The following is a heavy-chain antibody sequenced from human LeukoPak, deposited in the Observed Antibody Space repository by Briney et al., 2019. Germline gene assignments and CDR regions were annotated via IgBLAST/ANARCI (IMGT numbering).Heavy chain of an antibody. D-gene: IGHD3-10*01. Sequence: SETLSLTCTVSRGSISSYYWSCIRQPPGKGLEWIGYIYYSGSTNYNPSLKSRVTISVDTSKNQFSLKLSSVTAADTAVYYCARLTYGSGSYYKPKFDYWGQGTLVTVSS. J-gene: IGHJ4*02. CDR1: RGSISSYY. CDR3: ARLTYGSGSYYKPKFDY. V-gene: IGHV4-59*01. CDR2: IYYSGST.